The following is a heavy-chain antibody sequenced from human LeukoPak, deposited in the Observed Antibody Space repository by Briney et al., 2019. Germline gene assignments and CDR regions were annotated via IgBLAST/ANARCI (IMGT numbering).Heavy chain of an antibody. Sequence: GGSLRLSCAASGLTFSRYSMSWVRQVPGKGLEWVSSMSGDGTYIYYADSVQGRFTISRDNAKNSLYLQMNSLRAEDMAVYYCARVGSGSTSDFDYWGQGTLVTVSS. J-gene: IGHJ4*02. V-gene: IGHV3-21*01. D-gene: IGHD3-10*01. CDR1: GLTFSRYS. CDR2: MSGDGTYI. CDR3: ARVGSGSTSDFDY.